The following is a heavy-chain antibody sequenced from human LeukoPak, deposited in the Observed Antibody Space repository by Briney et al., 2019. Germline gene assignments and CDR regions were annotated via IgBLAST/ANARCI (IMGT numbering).Heavy chain of an antibody. D-gene: IGHD5-18*01. CDR3: AKRGDGYSNGLFFDS. CDR1: GFTFSNYA. V-gene: IGHV3-23*01. CDR2: ISDSGGST. J-gene: IGHJ4*02. Sequence: TGGSLRLSCAASGFTFSNYAMSWVRQAPGKGLEWVSAISDSGGSTYYADSVKDRFTISRDNSENTVYLQMNSLRAEDTAVYYCAKRGDGYSNGLFFDSWGQGTLVTVSS.